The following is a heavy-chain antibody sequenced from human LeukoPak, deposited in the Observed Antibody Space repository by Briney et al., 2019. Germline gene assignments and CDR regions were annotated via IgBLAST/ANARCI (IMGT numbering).Heavy chain of an antibody. Sequence: PSETLSLTCTVSGGSISSGDYYWTWIPQPPGKGLEWIGYIYYSGSTYCNPSLKSRLIISVDTSKNQFSLKLSSVTAGDTAVYYCARGLGSSWYGDWGQGTLVTVSS. CDR1: GGSISSGDYY. V-gene: IGHV4-30-4*01. CDR2: IYYSGST. J-gene: IGHJ4*02. D-gene: IGHD6-13*01. CDR3: ARGLGSSWYGD.